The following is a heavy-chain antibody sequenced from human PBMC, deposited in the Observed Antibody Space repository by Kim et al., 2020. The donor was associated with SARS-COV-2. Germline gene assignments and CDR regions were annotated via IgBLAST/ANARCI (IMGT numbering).Heavy chain of an antibody. D-gene: IGHD3-9*01. J-gene: IGHJ4*02. V-gene: IGHV3-7*01. CDR3: AGLSPGIAIKHDY. Sequence: YVDSVKGRFTISRDNARTSLSQQMNNLRAEDTAMYYCAGLSPGIAIKHDYWGQGTLVTVSS.